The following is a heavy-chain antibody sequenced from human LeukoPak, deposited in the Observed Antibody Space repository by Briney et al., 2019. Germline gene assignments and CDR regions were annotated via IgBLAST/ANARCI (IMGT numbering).Heavy chain of an antibody. CDR3: ARGGIERDSSGYYDDYYYYYMDV. CDR1: GDSISSGDYY. D-gene: IGHD3-22*01. CDR2: ISSSGST. Sequence: TLSLTCTVSGDSISSGDYYWSWIRQPAGKGLEWIGRISSSGSTNYNPSLKSRVTISVDTSKNQFSLKLSSVTAADTAVYYCARGGIERDSSGYYDDYYYYYMDVWGKGTTVTISS. V-gene: IGHV4-61*02. J-gene: IGHJ6*03.